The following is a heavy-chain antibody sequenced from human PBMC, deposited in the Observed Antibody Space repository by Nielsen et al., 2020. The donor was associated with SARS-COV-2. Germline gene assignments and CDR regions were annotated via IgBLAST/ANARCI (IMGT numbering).Heavy chain of an antibody. D-gene: IGHD1-7*01. CDR3: ARDQLELPAGYYYYMDV. J-gene: IGHJ6*03. CDR2: ISSSSSTI. Sequence: GESLKISCAASGFTFSSYSMNWVRQAPGKGLEWVSYISSSSSTIYYADSVKGRFTISRDNAKNSLYLQMNSLRDEDTAVYYCARDQLELPAGYYYYMDVWGRGTTATVSS. V-gene: IGHV3-48*02. CDR1: GFTFSSYS.